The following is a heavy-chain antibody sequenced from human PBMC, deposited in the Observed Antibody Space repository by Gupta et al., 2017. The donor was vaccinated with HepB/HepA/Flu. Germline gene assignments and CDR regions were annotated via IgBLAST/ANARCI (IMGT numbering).Heavy chain of an antibody. CDR2: IKQDGSEK. V-gene: IGHV3-7*01. Sequence: EVQLVESGGGLVQPGGSLRLSCAASGFTFSSYWMNWVRLAPGKGLEWVANIKQDGSEKYFADSVKGRFTVSRDNAKNSLDLQMNRLKVEDTAVYYCVRDLNWGQFDCWGPGTLVTVSS. D-gene: IGHD7-27*01. CDR3: VRDLNWGQFDC. CDR1: GFTFSSYW. J-gene: IGHJ4*02.